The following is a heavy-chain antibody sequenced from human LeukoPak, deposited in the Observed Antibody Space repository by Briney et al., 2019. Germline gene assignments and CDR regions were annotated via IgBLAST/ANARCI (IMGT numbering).Heavy chain of an antibody. CDR3: ARGDSWSERYFDY. V-gene: IGHV4-59*11. CDR1: GGSISSHY. Sequence: SETLSLTCTVSGGSISSHYWSWIRQPPGKGLEWIGYIYYSGSTNYNPSLKSRVTISVDTSKNQFSLKLSSVTAADTAVYYCARGDSWSERYFDYWGQGTLVTVSS. CDR2: IYYSGST. D-gene: IGHD6-13*01. J-gene: IGHJ4*02.